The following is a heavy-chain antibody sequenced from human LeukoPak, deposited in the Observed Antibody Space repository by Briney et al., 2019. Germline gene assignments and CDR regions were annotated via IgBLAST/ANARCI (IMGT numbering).Heavy chain of an antibody. V-gene: IGHV3-30-3*01. CDR1: GFTFSSYA. CDR2: ISYDGSNK. Sequence: SGGSLRLSCAASGFTFSSYAMHWVRQAPGKGLEWVAVISYDGSNKYYADSVKGRFTISRDNSKNTLYLQRNSLRAEDTAVYYCARDLVYGDPDLSYYGMDVWGQGTTVTVSS. J-gene: IGHJ6*02. D-gene: IGHD4-17*01. CDR3: ARDLVYGDPDLSYYGMDV.